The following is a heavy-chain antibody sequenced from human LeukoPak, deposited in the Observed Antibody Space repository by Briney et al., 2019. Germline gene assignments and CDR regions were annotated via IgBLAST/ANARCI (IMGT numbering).Heavy chain of an antibody. J-gene: IGHJ6*02. D-gene: IGHD3-22*01. V-gene: IGHV3-66*02. Sequence: GGSLRLSCAASGFTVSSNYMSWVRQAPGKGLEWVSVIYSGGSTYYADSVKGRSTISRDNSKNTLYLQMNSLRAEDTAVYYCARDHYDSSGYYRNYYYGMDVWGQGTTVTVSS. CDR2: IYSGGST. CDR3: ARDHYDSSGYYRNYYYGMDV. CDR1: GFTVSSNY.